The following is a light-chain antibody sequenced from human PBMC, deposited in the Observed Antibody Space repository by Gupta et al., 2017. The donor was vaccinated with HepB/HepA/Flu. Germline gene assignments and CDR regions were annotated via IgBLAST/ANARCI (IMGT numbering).Light chain of an antibody. V-gene: IGKV3-11*01. CDR1: QSVSSY. CDR3: QRSCEWPQT. Sequence: EIVLTQSPATLSLSPGERATLSCRASQSVSSYLAWYQQKPGRAPRLLISDTPNSATGLPARWSSSASAAEDSLTRRSLAPEDFAVAGCQRSCEWPQTFGQGPTLA. CDR2: DTP. J-gene: IGKJ2*01.